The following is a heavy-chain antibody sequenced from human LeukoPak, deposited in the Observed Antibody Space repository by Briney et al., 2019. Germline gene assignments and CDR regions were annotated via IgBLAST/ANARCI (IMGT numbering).Heavy chain of an antibody. CDR2: INSDGSST. Sequence: GGSLRLSCAASGFTFSSYWMHWVRHAPGKGLVWVSRINSDGSSTTYAHSVKGRFTISRDNAKNTLYLQMNSLRAEDTAVYYCESSKSLPGWFDPWGQGTLVTVSS. V-gene: IGHV3-74*01. CDR3: ESSKSLPGWFDP. CDR1: GFTFSSYW. J-gene: IGHJ5*02.